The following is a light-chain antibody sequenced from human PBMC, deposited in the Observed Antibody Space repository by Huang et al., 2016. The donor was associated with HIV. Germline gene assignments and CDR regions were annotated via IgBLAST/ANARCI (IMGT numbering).Light chain of an antibody. J-gene: IGKJ2*01. CDR3: QKYNSAPYT. Sequence: DIQMTQSPSSLSTSVGDRVTITCRASQGAGNSLAWYQQKPGKVPKRLMYAASTLRSGVPSRFSGSGSGTEFTLTISGLQPEDVATYYCQKYNSAPYTFGQGTRLDIK. CDR2: AAS. CDR1: QGAGNS. V-gene: IGKV1-27*01.